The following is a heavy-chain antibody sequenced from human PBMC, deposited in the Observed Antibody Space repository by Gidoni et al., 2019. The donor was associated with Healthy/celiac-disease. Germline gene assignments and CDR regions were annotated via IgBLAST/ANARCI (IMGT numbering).Heavy chain of an antibody. CDR3: ARSGSDWLLRRYYYYYMDV. CDR2: ISSSSSYI. D-gene: IGHD3-9*01. J-gene: IGHJ6*03. V-gene: IGHV3-21*01. CDR1: GFTFSSYS. Sequence: EVQLVESGGGLVKPGGSLRLSCAASGFTFSSYSMNWVRQAPGKGLEWVSSISSSSSYIYYADSVKGRFTISRDNAKNSLYLQMNSLRAEDTAVYYCARSGSDWLLRRYYYYYMDVWGKGTTVTVSS.